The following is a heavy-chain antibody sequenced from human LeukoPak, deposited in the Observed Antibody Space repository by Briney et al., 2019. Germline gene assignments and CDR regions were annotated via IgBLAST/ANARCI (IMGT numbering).Heavy chain of an antibody. CDR3: ARDLGYSSSSSWFDP. CDR2: ISTSGST. J-gene: IGHJ5*02. CDR1: GGSISSYY. D-gene: IGHD6-6*01. V-gene: IGHV4-4*07. Sequence: KPSETLSLTCTVSGGSISSYYWSWIRQPAGKGLEWIGRISTSGSTNYNPSLKSRVTMSVDTSKNQFSLKLSSVTAADTAVYYCARDLGYSSSSSWFDPWGQGTLVTVSS.